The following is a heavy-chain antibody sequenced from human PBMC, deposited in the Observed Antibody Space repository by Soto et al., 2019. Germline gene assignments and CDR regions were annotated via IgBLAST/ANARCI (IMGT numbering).Heavy chain of an antibody. D-gene: IGHD1-26*01. J-gene: IGHJ4*02. V-gene: IGHV1-69*01. Sequence: QVQLVQSGAEVKKPGSSVNVSCKASGGTFSSYSITWVRQAPGQGLEWMGGFVPLVGTANYAQKFQGRLTITAGESASTAYMDLSSLRSADTALYYCAIGSTYSGEFEFWGQGSLVTVSS. CDR2: FVPLVGTA. CDR3: AIGSTYSGEFEF. CDR1: GGTFSSYS.